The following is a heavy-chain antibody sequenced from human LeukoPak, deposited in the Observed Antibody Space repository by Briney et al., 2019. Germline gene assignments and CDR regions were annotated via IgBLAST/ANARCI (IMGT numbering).Heavy chain of an antibody. CDR1: GGSISSGGYY. CDR3: ARERAPHFWSGGDWFDP. V-gene: IGHV4-31*03. D-gene: IGHD3-3*02. Sequence: SETLSLTCTVSGGSISSGGYYWSWIRQHPGTGLEWIGYIYYSGSTYYNPSLKSRVTISVDTSKNQLSLKLSSVTAADTAVYYCARERAPHFWSGGDWFDPWGQGTLVTVSS. J-gene: IGHJ5*02. CDR2: IYYSGST.